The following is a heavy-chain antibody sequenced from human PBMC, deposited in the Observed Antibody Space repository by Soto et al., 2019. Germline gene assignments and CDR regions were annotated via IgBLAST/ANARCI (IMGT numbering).Heavy chain of an antibody. CDR2: VSPNNGRT. V-gene: IGHV1-2*02. D-gene: IGHD6-6*01. J-gene: IGHJ4*02. CDR3: ARVKGSASSTGD. CDR1: GYPFSTSY. Sequence: QVLLVQSGPEVKIPGASVKISCRASGYPFSTSYIHWVRQAPGQGLAWLGWVSPNNGRTLFAQKFQGRVTLTRDTSISTAYMELTKLTPVDTATYYGARVKGSASSTGDWGQGTLTTPSS.